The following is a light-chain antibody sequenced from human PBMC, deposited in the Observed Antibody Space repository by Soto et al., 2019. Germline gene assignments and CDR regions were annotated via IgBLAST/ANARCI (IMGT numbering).Light chain of an antibody. CDR2: AAS. CDR1: QGISSW. V-gene: IGKV1-12*01. Sequence: DIQMTQSPSTVSASLGDRVTLSCRASQGISSWLAWYQQKPGKAPKLLIYAASSLQSGVPARFSGSGSGTDFTLTISSPQPEDFATYYCQQDNSFPITFGQGTRLEIK. CDR3: QQDNSFPIT. J-gene: IGKJ5*01.